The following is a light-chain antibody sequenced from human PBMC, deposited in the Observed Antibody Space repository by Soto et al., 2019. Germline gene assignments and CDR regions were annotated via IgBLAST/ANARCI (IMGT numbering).Light chain of an antibody. CDR2: AAS. CDR1: QTVNSDY. J-gene: IGKJ5*01. V-gene: IGKV3-20*01. Sequence: ETVMTQSPATLSLSPGERATLSCRASQTVNSDYLTWYQQKPGQAPRLLIYAASSGATGIPDRFSGSGSETDFTLTINRLEPEDFAVYYCQQYGSSPSITFGQGTRLEIK. CDR3: QQYGSSPSIT.